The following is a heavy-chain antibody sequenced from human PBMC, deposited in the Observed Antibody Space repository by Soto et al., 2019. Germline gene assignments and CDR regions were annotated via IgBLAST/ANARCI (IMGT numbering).Heavy chain of an antibody. CDR2: ISSSGSTI. CDR3: AREVVRGVTNN. CDR1: GFTFSDYS. J-gene: IGHJ4*02. V-gene: IGHV3-11*01. Sequence: QVQLVESGGGLVQPGGSLRLSCAASGFTFSDYSMSWIRQAPGKGLEWVSYISSSGSTIYYADSVKGRFTISSDNNNNSLYLHIKILRAEDSAVYYCAREVVRGVTNNWGQGTLGTVSS. D-gene: IGHD3-10*01.